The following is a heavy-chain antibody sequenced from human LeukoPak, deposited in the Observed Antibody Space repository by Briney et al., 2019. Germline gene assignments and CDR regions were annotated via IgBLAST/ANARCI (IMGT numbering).Heavy chain of an antibody. CDR1: GFTVSSNY. CDR3: ARVMEYSSGWYASCYYYYGMDV. Sequence: PGGSLRLSCAASGFTVSSNYMSWVRQAPGKELEWVSVIYSGGSTYYADSVKGRFTISRDNSKNTLYLQMNSLRAEDTAVYYCARVMEYSSGWYASCYYYYGMDVWGQGTTVTVSS. J-gene: IGHJ6*02. V-gene: IGHV3-66*01. CDR2: IYSGGST. D-gene: IGHD6-19*01.